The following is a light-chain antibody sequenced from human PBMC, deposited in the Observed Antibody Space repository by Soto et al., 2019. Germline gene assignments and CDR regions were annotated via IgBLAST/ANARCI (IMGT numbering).Light chain of an antibody. CDR3: QNYNRAPST. Sequence: DIQMTQSPSSLSASVGDRVTITCRASQGISTYLAWYQQKPGKVPKLLIYGASTLQSVVPSRFRGSRSGTDFILTISSLQPEDVATYCCQNYNRAPSTFGQGTRLEIK. CDR2: GAS. V-gene: IGKV1-27*01. J-gene: IGKJ5*01. CDR1: QGISTY.